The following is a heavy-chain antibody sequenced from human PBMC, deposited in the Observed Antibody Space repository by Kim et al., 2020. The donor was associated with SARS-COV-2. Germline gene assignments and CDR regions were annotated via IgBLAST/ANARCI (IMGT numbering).Heavy chain of an antibody. Sequence: ADSVKGRFTISRDNAKNSLFLQMNSLGVEDTAVYYCARDAIYYGSGSHYDNWGQGTLVTVSS. D-gene: IGHD3-10*01. J-gene: IGHJ4*02. CDR3: ARDAIYYGSGSHYDN. V-gene: IGHV3-11*04.